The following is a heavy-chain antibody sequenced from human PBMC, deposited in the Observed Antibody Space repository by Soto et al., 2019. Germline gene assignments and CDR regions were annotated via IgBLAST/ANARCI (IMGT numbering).Heavy chain of an antibody. V-gene: IGHV3-48*02. CDR2: ISSSSRTI. CDR1: GFTFSNAW. Sequence: GGSLRLSCAASGFTFSNAWINWVRQAPGKGLEWVSYISSSSRTIYYADSVKGRFTISRDNAKNSLYLQMNSLRDEDTAVYYCARDRKVTTEILDYWGQGTLVTVSS. D-gene: IGHD4-17*01. J-gene: IGHJ4*02. CDR3: ARDRKVTTEILDY.